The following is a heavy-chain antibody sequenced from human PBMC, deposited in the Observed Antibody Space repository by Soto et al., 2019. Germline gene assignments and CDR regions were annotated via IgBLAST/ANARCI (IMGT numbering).Heavy chain of an antibody. J-gene: IGHJ1*01. CDR3: ARDLGIVGATLHH. CDR2: ISVYNGNT. D-gene: IGHD1-26*01. Sequence: QVQLVQSGAEVKKPGASVKVSCKASGYTFTSYGISWVRQAPGQGLEWMGWISVYNGNTNYAQKLQGRVTMTTDTSTSTADMELRSLRSDDTAMYYCARDLGIVGATLHHWGQGPLVTVSS. V-gene: IGHV1-18*01. CDR1: GYTFTSYG.